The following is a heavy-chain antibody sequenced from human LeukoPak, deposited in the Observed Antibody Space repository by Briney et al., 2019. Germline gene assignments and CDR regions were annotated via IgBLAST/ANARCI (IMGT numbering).Heavy chain of an antibody. J-gene: IGHJ1*01. CDR3: AKDDDWGRYKH. Sequence: GGSLRLSCAGSGFSFSSHGMNWVRQAPGKGLEWVSGISPSGDITYYTDSVRGRFTISRDNFKNTLSLQVNSLRAENTAMYYCAKDDDWGRYKHWGQGTLVTVSS. CDR2: ISPSGDIT. CDR1: GFSFSSHG. D-gene: IGHD3-16*01. V-gene: IGHV3-23*01.